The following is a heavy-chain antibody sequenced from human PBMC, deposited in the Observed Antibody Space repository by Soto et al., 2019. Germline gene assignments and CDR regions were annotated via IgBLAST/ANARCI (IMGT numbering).Heavy chain of an antibody. Sequence: QVQLVQSGAEVKKPGASVKVSCKASGYTFTGYYMHWVRQAPGQGLEWMGWINPNSGGTNYAQKFQGRVTITADKSTSTAYMELSSLRSEDTAVYYCARGLTDWYNWFDPWGQGTLVTVSS. CDR1: GYTFTGYY. CDR3: ARGLTDWYNWFDP. V-gene: IGHV1-2*02. D-gene: IGHD2-21*01. CDR2: INPNSGGT. J-gene: IGHJ5*02.